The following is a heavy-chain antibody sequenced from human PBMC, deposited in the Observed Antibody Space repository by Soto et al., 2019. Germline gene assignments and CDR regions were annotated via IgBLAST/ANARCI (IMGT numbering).Heavy chain of an antibody. V-gene: IGHV4-59*08. CDR2: INYDVYS. J-gene: IGHJ6*02. D-gene: IGHD3-10*01. CDR3: ARHGFGPLFGLVDV. CDR1: GGSITNYY. Sequence: QVQLQESGPGLVKPSETLSLTCTVSGGSITNYYCSWFRQPPGKGLEWIGYINYDVYSAYNLSLKRRVIRSIDTSKTLFSLMLDAVTATDAAVYYCARHGFGPLFGLVDVWGQGTTVIVSS.